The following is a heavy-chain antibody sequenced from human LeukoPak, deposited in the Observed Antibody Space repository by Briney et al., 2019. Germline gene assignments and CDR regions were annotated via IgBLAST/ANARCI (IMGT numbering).Heavy chain of an antibody. D-gene: IGHD3-16*02. J-gene: IGHJ4*02. V-gene: IGHV5-51*01. CDR3: ARGTPYDYVWGSYRYITPSFDY. CDR1: GYSFTSYW. CDR2: IYPGDSDT. Sequence: WESLKISCKGSGYSFTSYWIGWVRQMPGKGLEWMGIIYPGDSDTRYSPSFQGQVTISADKSISTAYLQWSSLKASDTAMYYCARGTPYDYVWGSYRYITPSFDYWGQGTLVTVSS.